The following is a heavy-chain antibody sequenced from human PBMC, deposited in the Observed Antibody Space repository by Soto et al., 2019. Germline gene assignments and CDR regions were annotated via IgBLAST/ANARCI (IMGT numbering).Heavy chain of an antibody. D-gene: IGHD3-22*01. V-gene: IGHV3-30*18. CDR3: AKGAVDSSGYKDLDAFDI. Sequence: GGSLRLSCAASGFTFSSYGMHWVRQAPGKGLEWVAVISYDGSNKYYADSVKGRFTISRDNSKNTLYLQMNSLRAEDTAVYYCAKGAVDSSGYKDLDAFDIWGQGTMVTVSS. CDR2: ISYDGSNK. CDR1: GFTFSSYG. J-gene: IGHJ3*02.